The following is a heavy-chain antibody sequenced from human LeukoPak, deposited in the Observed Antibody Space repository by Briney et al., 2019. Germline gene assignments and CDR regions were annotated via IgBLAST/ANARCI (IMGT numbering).Heavy chain of an antibody. CDR1: GFTFSSYS. V-gene: IGHV3-72*01. D-gene: IGHD2-21*01. CDR3: AQFAKGG. Sequence: GGSLRLSCAASGFTFSSYSMDWVRQAPGKGLEWVGRIKHKAHSYTTEYAASVKGRFTISRDDSKSSLYLQMNSLKIEDTAVYYCAQFAKGGWGQGTLVTVSS. CDR2: IKHKAHSYTT. J-gene: IGHJ4*02.